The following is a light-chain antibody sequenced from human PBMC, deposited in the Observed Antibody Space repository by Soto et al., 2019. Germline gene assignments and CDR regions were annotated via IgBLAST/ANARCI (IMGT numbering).Light chain of an antibody. CDR1: SSDVGGYNY. V-gene: IGLV2-14*01. CDR2: EVS. Sequence: QSALTQPASVSGSPGQSITISCTGTSSDVGGYNYVSWYQQHPGKAPKLMIYEVSNRPSGVSNRVSGSKSGNTASLTISGLQAEDEADYYCSSYISSSTLYVFGTGTKLTVL. J-gene: IGLJ1*01. CDR3: SSYISSSTLYV.